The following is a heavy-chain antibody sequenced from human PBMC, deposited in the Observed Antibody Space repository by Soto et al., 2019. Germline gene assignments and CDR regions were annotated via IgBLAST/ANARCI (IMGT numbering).Heavy chain of an antibody. Sequence: SLRLSCAASGFPFSSYWMSWVRQAPGKGLEWVANIKQDGSEKYYVDSVKGRFTISRDNAKNSLYLQMNSLRAEDTAVYYCARALMIVVGPYYFDYWGQGTLVTVSS. V-gene: IGHV3-7*01. J-gene: IGHJ4*02. CDR1: GFPFSSYW. D-gene: IGHD3-22*01. CDR2: IKQDGSEK. CDR3: ARALMIVVGPYYFDY.